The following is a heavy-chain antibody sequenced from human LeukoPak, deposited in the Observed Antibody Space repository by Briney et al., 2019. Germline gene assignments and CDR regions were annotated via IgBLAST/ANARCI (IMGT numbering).Heavy chain of an antibody. J-gene: IGHJ6*02. CDR2: IYHIGST. V-gene: IGHV4-59*01. Sequence: SETLSLTCAVYGGSFSGYYWSWIRQPPGKGLEWIGYIYHIGSTNYSPSLKSRVTILLDTSKNQFSLRLTSVTAADTAVYYCAGEQWRPPYYYFGMDVWGQGTTVTVSS. CDR1: GGSFSGYY. D-gene: IGHD2-8*01. CDR3: AGEQWRPPYYYFGMDV.